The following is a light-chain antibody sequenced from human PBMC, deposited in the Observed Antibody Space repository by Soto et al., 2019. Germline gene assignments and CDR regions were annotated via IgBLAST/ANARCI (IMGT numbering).Light chain of an antibody. CDR2: EVS. Sequence: QSALTQPASVSGSPGQSVTISCTGTSSDVGGYQYVSWYQQHPGKAPKLMIYEVSNRPSGVSNRFSGSKSGNTASLTISGLQAEDEADYYCSSYTTSRTLLYVFGTGTKVIVL. CDR3: SSYTTSRTLLYV. V-gene: IGLV2-14*01. J-gene: IGLJ1*01. CDR1: SSDVGGYQY.